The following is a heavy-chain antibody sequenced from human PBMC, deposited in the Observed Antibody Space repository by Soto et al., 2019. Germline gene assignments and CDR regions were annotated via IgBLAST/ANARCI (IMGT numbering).Heavy chain of an antibody. J-gene: IGHJ3*02. Sequence: SETLSLTCTVSGGSISSSSYYWGGIRQPPGKGREWIGSIYYGGGTYDNPSLKRRVTISVDTSKNQFSLKLSSVTAADTAVYYCSRLWRNYDAFAIWGQGTMVP. D-gene: IGHD1-7*01. CDR3: SRLWRNYDAFAI. CDR2: IYYGGGT. CDR1: GGSISSSSYY. V-gene: IGHV4-39*01.